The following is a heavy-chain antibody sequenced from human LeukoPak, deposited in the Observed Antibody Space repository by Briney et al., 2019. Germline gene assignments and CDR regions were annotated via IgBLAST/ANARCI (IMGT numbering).Heavy chain of an antibody. CDR1: GFTFKIYE. Sequence: GGSLRLSCAASGFTFKIYEMNWVNQAPAKGLEWISYIGISGNAIFYADSVKGRFTISRDDAKNSVYLQMNTLRAEDTAVYYCAREGRTLTGFPFDYWGQGTLVTVSS. CDR3: AREGRTLTGFPFDY. J-gene: IGHJ4*02. V-gene: IGHV3-48*03. CDR2: IGISGNAI. D-gene: IGHD3-9*01.